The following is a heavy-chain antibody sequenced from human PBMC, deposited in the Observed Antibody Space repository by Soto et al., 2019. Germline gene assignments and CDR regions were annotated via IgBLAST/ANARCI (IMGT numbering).Heavy chain of an antibody. Sequence: EVQLVESGGGLVQPGGSLRLSCAASGFTFSTYWMSWVRQAPGQGLQWVANIKQDGTETHYVESVKGRFTISRDNAKNSVFLQMNSLGVEDTAVYYCAREANLGYWGQGTLVTVSS. D-gene: IGHD3-16*01. CDR3: AREANLGY. J-gene: IGHJ4*02. CDR1: GFTFSTYW. CDR2: IKQDGTET. V-gene: IGHV3-7*01.